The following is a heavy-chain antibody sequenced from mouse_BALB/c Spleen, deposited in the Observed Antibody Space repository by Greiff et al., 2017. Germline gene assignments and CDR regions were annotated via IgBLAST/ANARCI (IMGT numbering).Heavy chain of an antibody. V-gene: IGHV1-87*01. CDR2: IYPGDGDT. CDR3: AIKAILYDYDAMDY. D-gene: IGHD2-3*01. CDR1: GYTFTSYW. Sequence: VQLQQSGTVLARPGASVKMSCKASGYTFTSYWMHWVKQRPGQGLEWIGAIYPGDGDTRYTQKFKGKATLTADKSSSTAYMQLSSLASEDSAVYYCAIKAILYDYDAMDYWGQGTSVTVSS. J-gene: IGHJ4*01.